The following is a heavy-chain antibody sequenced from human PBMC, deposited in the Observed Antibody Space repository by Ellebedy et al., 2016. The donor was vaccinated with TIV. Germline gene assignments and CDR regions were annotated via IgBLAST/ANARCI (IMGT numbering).Heavy chain of an antibody. CDR1: GYTFTSYY. CDR2: INPSGGST. J-gene: IGHJ4*02. CDR3: ARDSTAGTDY. D-gene: IGHD6-13*01. V-gene: IGHV1-46*01. Sequence: ASVKVSCKAAGYTFTSYYMHWVRQAPGQGLEWMGIINPSGGSTSYAQKFQGRVTMTRDTSTSTIYMELSRLRSEDTAVYYCARDSTAGTDYWGQGTLVTVSS.